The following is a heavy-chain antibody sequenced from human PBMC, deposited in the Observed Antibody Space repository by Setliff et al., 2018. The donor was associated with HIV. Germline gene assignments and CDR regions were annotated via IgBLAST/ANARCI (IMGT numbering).Heavy chain of an antibody. Sequence: ASVKVSCKSSGYTFTDYFIHWVRQAPGQGLEWMGWISPDKGNPRISQRFRGSVTMTRDRSINTAYMELSGLTSDDTAVYYCARQLSNSFDYWGQGALVTVSS. CDR1: GYTFTDYF. J-gene: IGHJ4*02. D-gene: IGHD1-1*01. CDR2: ISPDKGNP. V-gene: IGHV1-2*02. CDR3: ARQLSNSFDY.